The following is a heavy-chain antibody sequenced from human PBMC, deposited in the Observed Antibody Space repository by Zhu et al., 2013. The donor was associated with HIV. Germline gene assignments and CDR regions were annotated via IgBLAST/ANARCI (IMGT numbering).Heavy chain of an antibody. CDR3: ATAYSSSWHSSNEYFRH. CDR2: VDPEET. J-gene: IGHJ1*01. V-gene: IGHV1-69-2*01. Sequence: EVQLVQSGAEMKRPGTTVRISCKVSGYTFSDYYIHWVRQAPGKGLEWMGLVDPEETIYAGKFQGRVTMTADTSTDTAYMELSSLRSEDAAVYYCATAYSSSWHSSNEYFRHVGPGHPGHRLL. CDR1: GYTFSDYY. D-gene: IGHD1-26*01.